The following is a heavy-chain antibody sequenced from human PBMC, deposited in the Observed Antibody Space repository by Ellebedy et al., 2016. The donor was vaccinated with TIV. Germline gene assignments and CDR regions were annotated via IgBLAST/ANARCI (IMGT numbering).Heavy chain of an antibody. CDR3: ARDRNTIVGATFYFDF. CDR2: IKGDGSGA. V-gene: IGHV3-74*01. D-gene: IGHD1-26*01. Sequence: GESLKISCAASGFSLSPFSAYWMHWVRQAPGKGLVWVSRIKGDGSGATYADSVKGRFTISRDNAKNTLYLEMTSLRVEDTAVYYCARDRNTIVGATFYFDFWGQGTLVTVSS. CDR1: GFSLSPFSAYW. J-gene: IGHJ4*02.